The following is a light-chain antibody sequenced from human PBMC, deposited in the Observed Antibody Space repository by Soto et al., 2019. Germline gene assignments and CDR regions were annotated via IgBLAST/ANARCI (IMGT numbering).Light chain of an antibody. Sequence: EIVVTQSPATLSVSPGERVTLSCRASQSVSSNLAWYQQKPGQAPRLLIYGAFTRATGIPARFSGSGSGTEFPLTISSLQSEDFAVYYCQQYNDWPPAFGQGTKLEIK. CDR3: QQYNDWPPA. J-gene: IGKJ2*01. CDR2: GAF. CDR1: QSVSSN. V-gene: IGKV3-15*01.